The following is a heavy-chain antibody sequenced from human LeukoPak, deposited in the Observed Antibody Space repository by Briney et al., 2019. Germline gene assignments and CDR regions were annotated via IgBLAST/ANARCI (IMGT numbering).Heavy chain of an antibody. CDR2: ISGSGDST. V-gene: IGHV3-23*01. CDR1: GFTFNNYA. Sequence: PGGSLRLSCAASGFTFNNYAMSWVRQAPGKGLEWVSAISGSGDSTYYADSVKGRFTISRDNSKNTLYLQMNSLRAEDTAVYYCARWYVLPYYYYGMDVWGQGTTVTVSS. D-gene: IGHD2-15*01. J-gene: IGHJ6*02. CDR3: ARWYVLPYYYYGMDV.